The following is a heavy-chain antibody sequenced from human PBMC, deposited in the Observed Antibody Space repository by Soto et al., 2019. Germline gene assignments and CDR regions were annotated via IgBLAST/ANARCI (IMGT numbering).Heavy chain of an antibody. CDR3: AREISGWYFDY. CDR2: IYYSGST. Sequence: PSETLSLTCTVSGGSISSGDYYWSWIRQPPGKGLEWIGYIYYSGSTYYNPSLKSRVTISVDTSKNQFSLKLSSVTAADTAVYYCAREISGWYFDYWGQGTLVTVSS. D-gene: IGHD6-19*01. V-gene: IGHV4-30-4*01. CDR1: GGSISSGDYY. J-gene: IGHJ4*02.